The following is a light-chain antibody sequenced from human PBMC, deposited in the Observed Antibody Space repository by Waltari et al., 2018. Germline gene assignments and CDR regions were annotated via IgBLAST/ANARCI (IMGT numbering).Light chain of an antibody. V-gene: IGLV1-47*01. J-gene: IGLJ3*02. Sequence: QSVLTQPPSASGTPGQRVTISCSGSRSNIGSNYVYWYQQLPGTAPKLLIYRNKLRPSGVPDRFSGSKSGTSASLAISGLLSEDEADYYCAAWDDSLSGRVFGGGTKVTVL. CDR1: RSNIGSNY. CDR2: RNK. CDR3: AAWDDSLSGRV.